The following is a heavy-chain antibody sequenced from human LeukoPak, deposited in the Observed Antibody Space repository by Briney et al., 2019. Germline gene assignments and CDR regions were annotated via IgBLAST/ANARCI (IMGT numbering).Heavy chain of an antibody. V-gene: IGHV3-48*03. Sequence: GGSLRLSCAASGFTLSGYEMNWVRQAPGKGLEWVSYISSSGSTIYYADAVKGRFAISRDNAKNSLYLQMDSLRDEDTAVYYCARDLRGTLMVNKGDYWGQGTLVTVSS. CDR3: ARDLRGTLMVNKGDY. J-gene: IGHJ4*02. CDR1: GFTLSGYE. CDR2: ISSSGSTI. D-gene: IGHD2-8*01.